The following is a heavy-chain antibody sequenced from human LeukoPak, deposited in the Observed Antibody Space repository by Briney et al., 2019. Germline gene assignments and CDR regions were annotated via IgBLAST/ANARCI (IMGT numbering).Heavy chain of an antibody. CDR2: ISGSGGST. Sequence: GGSLRLSCAASGFTFSSYAMSWVRQAPGKGLERVSAISGSGGSTYYADSVKGRFTISRDNSKNTLYLQMNSLRAEDTAVYYCAKDRNPLYYDFWSGYKTWFDPWGQGTLVTVSS. J-gene: IGHJ5*02. CDR3: AKDRNPLYYDFWSGYKTWFDP. D-gene: IGHD3-3*01. V-gene: IGHV3-23*01. CDR1: GFTFSSYA.